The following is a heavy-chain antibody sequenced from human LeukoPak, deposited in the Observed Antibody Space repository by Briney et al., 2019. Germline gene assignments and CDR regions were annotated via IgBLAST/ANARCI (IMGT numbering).Heavy chain of an antibody. Sequence: GGSLRLSCAASGFTFSSYAMSWVRQAPGKGLEWVSAISGSGGSTYYADSVKGRFTISRDNSKNTLYPQMNSLRAEDTAVYYCAKDATYYDFWSGYYHYDAFDIWGQGTMVTVSS. D-gene: IGHD3-3*01. CDR1: GFTFSSYA. J-gene: IGHJ3*02. CDR3: AKDATYYDFWSGYYHYDAFDI. CDR2: ISGSGGST. V-gene: IGHV3-23*01.